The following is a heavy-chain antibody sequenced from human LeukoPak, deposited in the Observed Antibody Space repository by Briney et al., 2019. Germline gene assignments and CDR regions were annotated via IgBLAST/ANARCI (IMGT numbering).Heavy chain of an antibody. CDR3: ARDPYYYDSRIHHLDY. CDR2: IIPVLPIP. Sequence: ASVKVSCKSSADTFNITAITWVRQAPGQAPEWMGRIIPVLPIPNYAQRFQGRLTLTADKSTNTAYLDLDSLRSEDTAVYYCARDPYYYDSRIHHLDYWGQGTLVTVSS. D-gene: IGHD3-22*01. CDR1: ADTFNITA. J-gene: IGHJ4*02. V-gene: IGHV1-69*10.